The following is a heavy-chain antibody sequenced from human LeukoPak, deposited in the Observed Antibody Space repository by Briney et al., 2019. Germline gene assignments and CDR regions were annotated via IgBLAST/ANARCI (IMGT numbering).Heavy chain of an antibody. D-gene: IGHD3-3*01. CDR2: FFYNGNT. V-gene: IGHV4-39*07. Sequence: SEILSLTCTVSGGSISSSTFYWGWIRQPPGKGLEWIGSFFYNGNTYYNPSLKSRVTISVDTSENQFSLKLSSVTAADTAVYYCARDRSALELEDAFDIWGQGTMVTVSS. CDR3: ARDRSALELEDAFDI. CDR1: GGSISSSTFY. J-gene: IGHJ3*02.